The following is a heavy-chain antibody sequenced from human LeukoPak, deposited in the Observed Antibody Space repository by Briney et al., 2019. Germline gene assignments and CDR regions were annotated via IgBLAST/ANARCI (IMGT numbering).Heavy chain of an antibody. V-gene: IGHV3-53*05. CDR2: IYSGGST. CDR1: GFTVSSNY. J-gene: IGHJ3*02. Sequence: PGGSLRLSCAASGFTVSSNYMSWVRQAPGKGLEWVSVIYSGGSTYYADSVKGRFTISRDNAKNSLNLQMNSLRAEDTALYYCARPPSGDSSGYYTDSFNIWGQGTMVTVSS. D-gene: IGHD3-22*01. CDR3: ARPPSGDSSGYYTDSFNI.